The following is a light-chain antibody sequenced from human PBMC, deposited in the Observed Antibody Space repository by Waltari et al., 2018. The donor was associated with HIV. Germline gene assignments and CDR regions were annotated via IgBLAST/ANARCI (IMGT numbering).Light chain of an antibody. Sequence: QSVLTQPPSVSGAPGQRVTISCTGRNSNIRASSDVHWYPQLPGTAPKLLLYSNTNRPSGVPDRFSGSKSGTSASLAITGLQAEDEADYYCQSYDSSLSCYVFGSGTKVTVL. CDR3: QSYDSSLSCYV. CDR1: NSNIRASSD. J-gene: IGLJ1*01. V-gene: IGLV1-40*01. CDR2: SNT.